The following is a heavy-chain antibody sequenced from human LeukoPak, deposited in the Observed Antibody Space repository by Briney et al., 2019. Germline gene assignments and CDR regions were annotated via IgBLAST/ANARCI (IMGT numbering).Heavy chain of an antibody. CDR2: IIPILGIA. J-gene: IGHJ4*02. D-gene: IGHD1-26*01. V-gene: IGHV1-69*04. Sequence: GASVKVSCKASGGTFSSYAISWVRQAPGQGLEWMGRIIPILGIANYAQKFQGRVTITADKSTSTAYMELSSLRSEDTAVYYCARDLHSGSPRNPFDYWGQGTLVTVSS. CDR3: ARDLHSGSPRNPFDY. CDR1: GGTFSSYA.